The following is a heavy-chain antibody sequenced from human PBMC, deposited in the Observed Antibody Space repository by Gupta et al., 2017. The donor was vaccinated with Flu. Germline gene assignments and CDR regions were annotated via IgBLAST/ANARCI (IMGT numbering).Heavy chain of an antibody. D-gene: IGHD2-2*01. J-gene: IGHJ5*02. CDR2: VNYSGRT. Sequence: SSFSDSSWSWTRQAPGKGLEWIGEVNYSGRTNYNPSLKSRVTILVDTSKQQFSLNLTSVTAADTAMYYCARSRYQLHHDSWGQGTLVTVSS. V-gene: IGHV4-34*01. CDR3: ARSRYQLHHDS. CDR1: SSFSDSS.